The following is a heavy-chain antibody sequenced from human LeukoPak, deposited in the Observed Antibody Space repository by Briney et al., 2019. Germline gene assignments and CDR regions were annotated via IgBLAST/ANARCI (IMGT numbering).Heavy chain of an antibody. CDR2: IKSKTDGGTT. CDR3: TTDLAYCGGDCYRHFDY. V-gene: IGHV3-15*01. CDR1: GFTFSNAW. D-gene: IGHD2-21*02. J-gene: IGHJ4*02. Sequence: GGSLRLSCAASGFTFSNAWMSWVCQAPGKGLEWVGRIKSKTDGGTTDYAAPVKGRFTISRDDSKNTLYLQMNSLKTEDTAVYYCTTDLAYCGGDCYRHFDYWGQGTLVTVSS.